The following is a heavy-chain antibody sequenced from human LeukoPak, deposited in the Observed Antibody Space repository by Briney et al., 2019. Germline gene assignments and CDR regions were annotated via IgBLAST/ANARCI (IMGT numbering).Heavy chain of an antibody. V-gene: IGHV3-74*01. J-gene: IGHJ4*02. Sequence: PGGSLRLYCEASGLTFSSYWMHWVRQGPGNGQVWVSHINSDGSITSYADSVKGRFTISRDNAKNTLYLQMNSLRAEDTAVYYCARDRIRSYYFDYWGQGTLVTVSS. CDR3: ARDRIRSYYFDY. D-gene: IGHD3-16*02. CDR2: INSDGSIT. CDR1: GLTFSSYW.